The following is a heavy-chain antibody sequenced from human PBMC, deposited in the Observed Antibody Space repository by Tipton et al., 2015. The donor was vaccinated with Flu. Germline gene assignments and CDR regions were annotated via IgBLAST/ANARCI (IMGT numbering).Heavy chain of an antibody. CDR2: ISAYTGDT. D-gene: IGHD3-10*01. Sequence: QSGAEVKKPGASVKVSCKASGYTFNTYGITWVRQAPGQGLEWMGWISAYTGDTNYAQKARGRVTMTTDTSTSTAYLEVTSLTSDDTAVYFCARELVQGAVSRYTGMDVWGQGTTVIVSS. V-gene: IGHV1-18*04. J-gene: IGHJ6*02. CDR1: GYTFNTYG. CDR3: ARELVQGAVSRYTGMDV.